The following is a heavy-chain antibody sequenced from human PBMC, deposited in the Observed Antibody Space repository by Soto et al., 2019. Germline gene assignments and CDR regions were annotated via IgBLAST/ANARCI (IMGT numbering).Heavy chain of an antibody. J-gene: IGHJ6*02. CDR1: GYTFSNYA. D-gene: IGHD4-17*01. V-gene: IGHV1-3*01. Sequence: QVQLVQSGAEVKKPGASVKVPCKASGYTFSNYATHWVRQAPGQRLEWMGWINAGNGKTKYSQNFQGRVTITRDTSASTAYMELSSLRSEDTAVYYCANNGDYYYYGMDVWGQGTTVTVSS. CDR3: ANNGDYYYYGMDV. CDR2: INAGNGKT.